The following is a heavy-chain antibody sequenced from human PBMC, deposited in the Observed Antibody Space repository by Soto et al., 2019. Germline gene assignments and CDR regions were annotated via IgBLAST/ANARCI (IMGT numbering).Heavy chain of an antibody. CDR2: ISSSSSYI. V-gene: IGHV3-21*01. D-gene: IGHD3-10*01. CDR1: GFTFSSYS. CDR3: GGGGGGGFGELSFDY. J-gene: IGHJ4*02. Sequence: EVQLVESGGGLVKPGGSLRLSCAASGFTFSSYSMNWVRQAPGKGLEWVSSISSSSSYIYYADSVKGRFTISRDNAKNPLYRQKNSGGAGERSVYYGGGGGGGGFGELSFDYWGQGTLVTVSS.